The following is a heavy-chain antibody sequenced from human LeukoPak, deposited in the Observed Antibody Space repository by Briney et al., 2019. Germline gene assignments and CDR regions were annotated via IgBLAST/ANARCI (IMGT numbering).Heavy chain of an antibody. CDR1: GFTFSDYY. V-gene: IGHV3-11*04. D-gene: IGHD1-1*01. Sequence: GGSLKLSCAASGFTFSDYYMRWIGQAPGKGLEWVSYISSSGSSIYYADSVKDRFTISRDNAKNSLYLQMNSLGAEDTAVYYCARDRFWNDPLFDYWGQGTLVAVSS. J-gene: IGHJ4*02. CDR2: ISSSGSSI. CDR3: ARDRFWNDPLFDY.